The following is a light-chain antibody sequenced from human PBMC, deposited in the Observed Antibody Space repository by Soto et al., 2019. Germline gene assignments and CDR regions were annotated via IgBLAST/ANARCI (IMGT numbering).Light chain of an antibody. CDR2: EVS. Sequence: QSALTQPPSVSGSPGQSVTISCTGTSSDVGSYNRVSRYQQPPGTAPKLMMYEVSNRPSGVPDRFSGSKSGNTASLTISGRQAEDEADYYCSLYTSSSTWVFGGGTKLTVL. CDR3: SLYTSSSTWV. V-gene: IGLV2-18*01. CDR1: SSDVGSYNR. J-gene: IGLJ3*02.